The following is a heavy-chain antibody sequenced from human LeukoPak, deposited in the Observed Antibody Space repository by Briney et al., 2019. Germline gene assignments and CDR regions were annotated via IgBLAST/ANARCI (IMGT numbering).Heavy chain of an antibody. Sequence: GGSLRLSCAASGFTFSNHGMHWVRQAPGKGLEWVAVIWYDGSNKYYADSVKDRFSISRDNSKNTLYLQMNSLRGDDTAVYYCGRHSSSWEFDQWGQGTLVIVSS. CDR1: GFTFSNHG. CDR2: IWYDGSNK. V-gene: IGHV3-33*01. J-gene: IGHJ4*02. D-gene: IGHD6-13*01. CDR3: GRHSSSWEFDQ.